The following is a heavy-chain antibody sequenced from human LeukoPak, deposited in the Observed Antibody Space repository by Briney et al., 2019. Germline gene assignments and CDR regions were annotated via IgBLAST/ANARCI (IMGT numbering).Heavy chain of an antibody. CDR1: GFTFSSYW. CDR2: IDTDGSNT. J-gene: IGHJ4*02. V-gene: IGHV3-74*01. Sequence: GGSLRLSCAASGFTFSSYWIHWVRQAPGKGLVWVSRIDTDGSNTNYADSVKGRFTISRDNAQNTVYLQMNSLRSEDTAVYYCARVAVAGTGGSYWGQGTLVTVSS. D-gene: IGHD6-19*01. CDR3: ARVAVAGTGGSY.